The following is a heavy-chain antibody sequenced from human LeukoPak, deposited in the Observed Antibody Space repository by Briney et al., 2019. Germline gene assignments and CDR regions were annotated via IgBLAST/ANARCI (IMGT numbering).Heavy chain of an antibody. CDR3: ARQAWFGGIYLFYYYYMDV. CDR2: ISNSGST. CDR1: GGSISSSSHY. Sequence: SETLSLTCTVSGGSISSSSHYWGWIRQPPGKGLEWIGSISNSGSTYYNPSLKSRVTISVDTSKNQFSLKLSSVTAADTAVYYCARQAWFGGIYLFYYYYMDVWGKGTTVTISS. D-gene: IGHD3-10*01. J-gene: IGHJ6*03. V-gene: IGHV4-39*01.